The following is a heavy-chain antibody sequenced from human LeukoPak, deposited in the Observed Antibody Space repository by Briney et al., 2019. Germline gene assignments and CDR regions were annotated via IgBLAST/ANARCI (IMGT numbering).Heavy chain of an antibody. V-gene: IGHV4-34*01. D-gene: IGHD6-6*01. CDR2: INHSGST. CDR1: GGSFSGYY. CDR3: ARGGWGRAARPWFDP. J-gene: IGHJ5*02. Sequence: PSETLPLTCAVYGGSFSGYYWSWIRQPPGKGLEWIGEINHSGSTNYNPSLKSRVTISVDTSKNQFSLKLSSVTAADTAVYYCARGGWGRAARPWFDPWGQGTLVTVSS.